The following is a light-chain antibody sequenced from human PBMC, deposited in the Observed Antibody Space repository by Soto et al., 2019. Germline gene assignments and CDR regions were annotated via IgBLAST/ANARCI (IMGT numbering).Light chain of an antibody. V-gene: IGKV1-5*01. Sequence: DIQMTQSPSTLSASVGDRVTITCRASQSISGWLAWYQQKPGKAPKLLIYDASNLESGVPPRFSGSGSGTEFTLTISSLQPDDFATYYCQQYNSYWTFGQGTKVEIK. CDR2: DAS. J-gene: IGKJ1*01. CDR3: QQYNSYWT. CDR1: QSISGW.